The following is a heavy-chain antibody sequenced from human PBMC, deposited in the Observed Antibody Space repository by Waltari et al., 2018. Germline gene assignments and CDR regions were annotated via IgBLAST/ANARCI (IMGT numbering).Heavy chain of an antibody. D-gene: IGHD3-22*01. CDR3: ARSPITMIVVVITGGDYFDY. V-gene: IGHV1-3*01. CDR2: INAGNGNT. CDR1: GYTFTSYA. Sequence: QVQLVQSGAEVKKPGASVKVSCKASGYTFTSYAMHWVRQAPGQRLEWMGWINAGNGNTKYSQKCQGRVTITRDTSASTAYMELSSLRSEDTAVYYCARSPITMIVVVITGGDYFDYWGQGTLVTVSS. J-gene: IGHJ4*02.